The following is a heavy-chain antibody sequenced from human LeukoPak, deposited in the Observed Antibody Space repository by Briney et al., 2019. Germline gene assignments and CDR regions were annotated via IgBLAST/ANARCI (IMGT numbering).Heavy chain of an antibody. CDR3: APQQAYSPYNWFDP. CDR1: GFTITNYW. J-gene: IGHJ5*02. V-gene: IGHV3-74*03. CDR2: IHPDGSIT. Sequence: GGSLRLSCVGSGFTITNYWMHWVRQAPGTGLVWVSRIHPDGSITTYADSVKGRFTISRDNAKNTLYLQMNSLRAEDTAVYYCAPQQAYSPYNWFDPWGQGTLVTVSS. D-gene: IGHD5-12*01.